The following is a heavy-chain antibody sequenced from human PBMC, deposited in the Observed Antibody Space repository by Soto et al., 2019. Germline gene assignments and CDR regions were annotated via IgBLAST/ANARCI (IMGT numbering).Heavy chain of an antibody. J-gene: IGHJ6*03. D-gene: IGHD3-10*01. Sequence: QVQLVESGGGVVQPGRSLRLSCAASGFTFSSYGMHWVRQAPGKGLEWVAVIWYDGSNKYYADSVKGRFTISRDNSKNPLYLQMNSLGAEDTAVYYCARDQDYYGSGSYRYYYYYMDVWGKGTTVTVSS. CDR1: GFTFSSYG. V-gene: IGHV3-33*01. CDR3: ARDQDYYGSGSYRYYYYYMDV. CDR2: IWYDGSNK.